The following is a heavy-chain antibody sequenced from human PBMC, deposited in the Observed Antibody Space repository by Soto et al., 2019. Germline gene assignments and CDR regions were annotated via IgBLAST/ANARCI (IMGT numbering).Heavy chain of an antibody. CDR1: GGSISSSSYY. J-gene: IGHJ5*02. CDR2: IYYSGST. CDR3: ARHLLWFGELLPNWFDP. Sequence: SETLSLTCTVSGGSISSSSYYWGWIRQPPGKGLEWIGSIYYSGSTYYNPSLKSRVTISVDTSKNQFSLKLSSVTAADTAVYYCARHLLWFGELLPNWFDPWGQGTLVTVSS. V-gene: IGHV4-39*01. D-gene: IGHD3-10*01.